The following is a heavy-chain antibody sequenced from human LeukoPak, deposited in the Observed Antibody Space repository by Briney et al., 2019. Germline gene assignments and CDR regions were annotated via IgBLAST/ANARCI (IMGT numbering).Heavy chain of an antibody. V-gene: IGHV3-9*01. Sequence: GRSLRLSCAASGFTFDDYAMHWVRQAPGKGLEWVSGISWNSGNIGYADSVKGRFTISRDNAKNSLYLQMNSLRTEDTALHYCAKDASSSPFYGLDIWGQGTMVTVSS. D-gene: IGHD6-6*01. CDR3: AKDASSSPFYGLDI. J-gene: IGHJ3*02. CDR2: ISWNSGNI. CDR1: GFTFDDYA.